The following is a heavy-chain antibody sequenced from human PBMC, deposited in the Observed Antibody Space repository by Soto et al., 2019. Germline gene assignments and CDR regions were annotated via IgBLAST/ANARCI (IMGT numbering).Heavy chain of an antibody. D-gene: IGHD2-15*01. Sequence: PGGSLRLSCAASGFTFGSYAMSWVRQAPGKGLEWVSGIDGSGRNTYYADSVKGRFTISRDNSKNTLSVQMNGLRVEDTALYYCAKDGGSVCSGGTCYFQAPDYWGQGTLVTVSS. CDR3: AKDGGSVCSGGTCYFQAPDY. CDR1: GFTFGSYA. J-gene: IGHJ4*02. CDR2: IDGSGRNT. V-gene: IGHV3-23*01.